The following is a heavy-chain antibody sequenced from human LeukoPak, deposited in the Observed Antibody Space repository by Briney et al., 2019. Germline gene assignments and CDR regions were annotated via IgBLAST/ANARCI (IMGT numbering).Heavy chain of an antibody. D-gene: IGHD4-11*01. CDR1: GGSISSYY. V-gene: IGHV4-59*01. Sequence: SETLSLTCTVSGGSISSYYWSWIRQPPGKGLEWIGYIYSSGSTNYNPSLKSRLTISVDASKNQFSLKLTSVTAADTAVYYCASGSYRQGYDYWGQGTLVTVSS. J-gene: IGHJ4*02. CDR3: ASGSYRQGYDY. CDR2: IYSSGST.